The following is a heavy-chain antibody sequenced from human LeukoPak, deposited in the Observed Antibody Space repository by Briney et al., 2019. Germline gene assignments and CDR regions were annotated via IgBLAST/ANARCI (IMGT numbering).Heavy chain of an antibody. CDR3: AKGGYDYALSASHLDY. CDR2: ISGSGGST. J-gene: IGHJ4*02. CDR1: GFTFSSYA. Sequence: GGSLRLSCAASGFTFSSYAMSWVRQAPGKGLEWVSAISGSGGSTYYADSVKGRFTISRDNSKNTLYLQINSLRAEDTAVYYCAKGGYDYALSASHLDYWGQGTLVTVSS. V-gene: IGHV3-23*01. D-gene: IGHD3-16*01.